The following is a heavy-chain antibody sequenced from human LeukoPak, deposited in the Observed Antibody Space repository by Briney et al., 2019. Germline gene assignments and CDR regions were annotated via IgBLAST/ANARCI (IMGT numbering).Heavy chain of an antibody. J-gene: IGHJ4*02. Sequence: GGSLRLSCAASGITFSSYAMHWVRQAPGKGLEWVAVISYDGSNKYYADSVKGRFTISRDNSKNTLYLQMNSLRAEDTAVYYCAREGNVDGYPYYFDYWGQGTLVTVSS. CDR3: AREGNVDGYPYYFDY. V-gene: IGHV3-30-3*01. CDR1: GITFSSYA. CDR2: ISYDGSNK. D-gene: IGHD5-24*01.